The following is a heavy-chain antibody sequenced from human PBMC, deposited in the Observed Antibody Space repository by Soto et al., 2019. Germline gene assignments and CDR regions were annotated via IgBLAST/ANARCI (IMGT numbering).Heavy chain of an antibody. V-gene: IGHV1-69*13. CDR2: IIPIFGTA. J-gene: IGHJ4*02. CDR3: AREEQWLESWFDY. Sequence: SVKVSCKASGGTFSSYAISWVRQAPGQGLEWMGGIIPIFGTANYAQRFQGRVTITADESTSTAYMELSSLRSEDTAVYYCAREEQWLESWFDYWGQGTLVTVSS. D-gene: IGHD6-19*01. CDR1: GGTFSSYA.